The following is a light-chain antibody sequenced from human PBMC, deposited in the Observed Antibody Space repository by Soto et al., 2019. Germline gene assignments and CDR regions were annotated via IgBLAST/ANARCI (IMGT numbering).Light chain of an antibody. V-gene: IGKV3-11*01. CDR3: QPRSSWPVT. Sequence: EIVLTQAPATLSLSPGERANLSCRASQSVNIYLAWYQQRTGQAPRLLIYDVSTRATGIPARFSGSGSGTDFTLTISSLVPEDFAVYYCQPRSSWPVTFGGGTKVEIK. CDR2: DVS. J-gene: IGKJ4*01. CDR1: QSVNIY.